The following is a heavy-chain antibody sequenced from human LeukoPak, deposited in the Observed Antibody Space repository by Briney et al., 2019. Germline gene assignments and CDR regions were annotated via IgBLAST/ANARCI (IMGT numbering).Heavy chain of an antibody. CDR1: GYSLRSYG. Sequence: ASVKVSCKASGYSLRSYGISCGRQAPGQGLEWMGWISPYSGNTNYAQKLQGRVTMTTDTSTSTAYMELRSLRSDDTAVYYCARDRTAYCGGDCYFDYWGQGTLVTVSS. V-gene: IGHV1-18*01. CDR3: ARDRTAYCGGDCYFDY. D-gene: IGHD2-21*02. J-gene: IGHJ4*02. CDR2: ISPYSGNT.